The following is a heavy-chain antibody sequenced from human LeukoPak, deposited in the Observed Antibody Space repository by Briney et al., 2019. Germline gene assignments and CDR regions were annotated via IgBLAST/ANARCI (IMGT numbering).Heavy chain of an antibody. V-gene: IGHV3-23*01. Sequence: GGSLRLSCAASGFTFNSYAMSWVRQAPGKGLEWVSAISGSGGSTYYADSVKGRFTISRDNSKNTLYLQMNSLRAEDTAVYYCAKFPGGSGSYHNPHGWFDPWGQGTLVPVSS. CDR2: ISGSGGST. D-gene: IGHD3-10*01. J-gene: IGHJ5*02. CDR1: GFTFNSYA. CDR3: AKFPGGSGSYHNPHGWFDP.